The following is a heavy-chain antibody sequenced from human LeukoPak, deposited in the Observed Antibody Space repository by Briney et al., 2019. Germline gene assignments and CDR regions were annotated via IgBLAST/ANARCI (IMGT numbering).Heavy chain of an antibody. Sequence: GGSLRLSCAASGFTFSSYEMNWVRQAPGKGLEWVSYISSSGGSIYYADSLKGRFTISRDNAKNSLYLQMTSLRAEDTAVYYCARNYGSGMYDWFDPWGQGTLVTVSS. V-gene: IGHV3-48*03. CDR1: GFTFSSYE. CDR3: ARNYGSGMYDWFDP. J-gene: IGHJ5*02. CDR2: ISSSGGSI. D-gene: IGHD3-10*01.